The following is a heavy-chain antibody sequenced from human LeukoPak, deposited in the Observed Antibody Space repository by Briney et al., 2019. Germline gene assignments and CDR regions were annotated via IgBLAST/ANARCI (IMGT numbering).Heavy chain of an antibody. Sequence: PSETLSLTCAVYGGSFSGYYWSWIRQPPGKGLEWIGEINHSGSTNYNPSLKSRVTTSVDTSKNQFSLKLSSVTAADTAVYYCARRTREGATTSFDIWGQGTMVTVSS. CDR2: INHSGST. CDR3: ARRTREGATTSFDI. D-gene: IGHD1-26*01. CDR1: GGSFSGYY. V-gene: IGHV4-34*01. J-gene: IGHJ3*02.